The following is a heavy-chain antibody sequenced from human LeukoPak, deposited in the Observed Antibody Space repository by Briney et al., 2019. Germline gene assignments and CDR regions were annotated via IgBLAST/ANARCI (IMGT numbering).Heavy chain of an antibody. D-gene: IGHD3-10*01. CDR3: AKVSSSNYYDY. CDR2: ISWNSVIK. V-gene: IGHV3-9*01. Sequence: QPGRSLRLSCAASGFVFGDYAMHWVRQAPGKGLEWVSGISWNSVIKGYADSVKSRFTISRDNAKNSLYLQMNSLRAEDTALYYCAKVSSSNYYDYWGQGILVTVSS. J-gene: IGHJ4*02. CDR1: GFVFGDYA.